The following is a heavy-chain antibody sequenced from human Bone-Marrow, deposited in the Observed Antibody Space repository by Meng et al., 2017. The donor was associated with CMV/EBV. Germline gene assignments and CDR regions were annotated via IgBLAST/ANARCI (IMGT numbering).Heavy chain of an antibody. CDR2: IYYSGRT. V-gene: IGHV4-59*01. CDR1: GGYINKYV. J-gene: IGHJ6*02. D-gene: IGHD6-13*01. Sequence: VQLQESSPRLVKPSETLSLTCSVSGGYINKYVWSWIRQSPGKGLEWIGHIYYSGRTDYNPSLESRVTISIDTSKTQFSLKLSSVTAADTAVYFCARDRGAAALYYGIDVWGQGTTVTVSS. CDR3: ARDRGAAALYYGIDV.